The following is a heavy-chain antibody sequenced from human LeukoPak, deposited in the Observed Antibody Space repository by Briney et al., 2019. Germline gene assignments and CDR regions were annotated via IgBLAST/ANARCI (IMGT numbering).Heavy chain of an antibody. CDR3: ARVEPYSYYFGMDV. D-gene: IGHD1-26*01. V-gene: IGHV4-59*08. CDR1: GGSVNSNC. J-gene: IGHJ6*02. CDR2: IHDTGST. Sequence: DPLSLTRAVPGGSVNSNCWGWSRHPPGKRRDWIGYIHDTGSTNYNPSLKSRVSISVDRSKSQFSRHLSSVTAADTAVYFCARVEPYSYYFGMDVWGRGTTVTVSS.